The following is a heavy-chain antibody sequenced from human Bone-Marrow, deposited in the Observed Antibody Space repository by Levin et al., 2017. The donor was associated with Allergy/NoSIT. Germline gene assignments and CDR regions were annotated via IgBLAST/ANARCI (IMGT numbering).Heavy chain of an antibody. CDR1: GYTFTGYY. CDR3: ARGDGSSWYPPYYYYYGMDV. J-gene: IGHJ6*02. D-gene: IGHD6-13*01. Sequence: ASVKVSCKASGYTFTGYYMHWVRQAPGQGLEWMGWINPNSGGTNYAQKFQGWVTMTRDTSISTAYMELSRLRSDDTAVYYCARGDGSSWYPPYYYYYGMDVWGQGTTVTVSS. V-gene: IGHV1-2*04. CDR2: INPNSGGT.